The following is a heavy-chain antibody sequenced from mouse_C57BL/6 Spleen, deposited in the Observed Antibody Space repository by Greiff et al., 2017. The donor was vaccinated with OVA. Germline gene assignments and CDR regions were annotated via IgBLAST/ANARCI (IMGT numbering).Heavy chain of an antibody. D-gene: IGHD1-1*01. J-gene: IGHJ4*01. Sequence: QVQLKQSGPGLVQPSQSLSITCTVSGFSLTSYGVHWVRQSPGKGLEWLGVIWSGGSTDYNAAFISRLSISKDNSKSQVFFKMNSLQADDTAIYYCARTRITTVVAHYAMDYWGQGTSVTVSS. CDR1: GFSLTSYG. V-gene: IGHV2-2*01. CDR2: IWSGGST. CDR3: ARTRITTVVAHYAMDY.